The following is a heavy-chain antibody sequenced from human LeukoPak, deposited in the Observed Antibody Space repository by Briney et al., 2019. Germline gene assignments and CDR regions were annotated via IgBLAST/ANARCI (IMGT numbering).Heavy chain of an antibody. J-gene: IGHJ4*02. D-gene: IGHD2-2*01. CDR2: INHSGST. Sequence: SETLSLTCAVYGGSFSGYYWSWIRQPPGKGLEWIGEINHSGSTNYNPSLKSRVTISVDTSKNQFSLKLSSVTAADTAVYYCATGGPRYSSSTSCYASYYFDYWGQGTLVTVSS. V-gene: IGHV4-34*01. CDR3: ATGGPRYSSSTSCYASYYFDY. CDR1: GGSFSGYY.